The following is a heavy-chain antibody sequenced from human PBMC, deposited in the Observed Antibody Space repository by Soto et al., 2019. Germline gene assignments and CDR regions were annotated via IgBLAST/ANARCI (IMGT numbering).Heavy chain of an antibody. D-gene: IGHD3-16*01. CDR3: AGGPMGYDS. J-gene: IGHJ4*02. V-gene: IGHV4-59*01. CDR2: IYYSGST. Sequence: QVQLQESGPGLVKPSETLSLTCTVSRGSMNNYYLSWIRQPPGKGLEWIGYIYYSGSTNYNPTLKSRVTLSVDTSKNKFSLKMSSVTAADAAVYYCAGGPMGYDSWGQGTLVTVSS. CDR1: RGSMNNYY.